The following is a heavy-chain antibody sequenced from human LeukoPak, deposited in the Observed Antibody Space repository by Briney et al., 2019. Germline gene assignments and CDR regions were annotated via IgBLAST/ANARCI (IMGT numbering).Heavy chain of an antibody. CDR2: INSDGSSR. V-gene: IGHV3-74*01. Sequence: PGGSLRLSCAASGFTFSNYWMSWVRQAPGKGLVWVSRINSDGSSRHYADSVKGRFTISRDNAKNTLYLQMNSLRAEDTAVFYCAKDGLFDSNGYYYCGSFDYWGQGALVTVSS. CDR1: GFTFSNYW. CDR3: AKDGLFDSNGYYYCGSFDY. D-gene: IGHD3-22*01. J-gene: IGHJ4*02.